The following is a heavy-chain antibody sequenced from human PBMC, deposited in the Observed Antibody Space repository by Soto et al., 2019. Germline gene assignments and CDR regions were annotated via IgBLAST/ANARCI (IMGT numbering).Heavy chain of an antibody. J-gene: IGHJ6*02. CDR2: INPNSGGT. V-gene: IGHV1-2*04. D-gene: IGHD3-10*01. Sequence: ASVKVSCKASGYTFTGYYMHWVRQAPGQGLEWMGWINPNSGGTNYAQKFQGWVTMTRDTSISTAYMELSRLRSDDTAVYYCARQGASSSGTRYYYYGMDVWGQRTTVTVSS. CDR3: ARQGASSSGTRYYYYGMDV. CDR1: GYTFTGYY.